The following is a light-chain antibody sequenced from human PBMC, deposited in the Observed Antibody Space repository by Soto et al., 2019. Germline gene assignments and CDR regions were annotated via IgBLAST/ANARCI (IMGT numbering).Light chain of an antibody. CDR2: GPS. CDR3: QQYNKWPLFT. V-gene: IGKV3-15*01. CDR1: QSVSSN. J-gene: IGKJ3*01. Sequence: EVVMTQSPATLSVSPGERATLSCRASQSVSSNLAWYQLRPGQAPRLLIYGPSTRATGIPARFSGSGSGTEFTLTISSLQSEDFALYYCQQYNKWPLFTFGPGTRVDIK.